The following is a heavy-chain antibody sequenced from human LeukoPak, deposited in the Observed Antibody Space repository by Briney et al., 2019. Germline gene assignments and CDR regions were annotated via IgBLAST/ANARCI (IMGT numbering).Heavy chain of an antibody. D-gene: IGHD5-12*01. J-gene: IGHJ6*03. CDR3: ARRTPDHNSGYDYFPDFDYYYYYMDV. V-gene: IGHV4-39*01. CDR1: GGSISRTSYY. Sequence: SETLSLTCTVSGGSISRTSYYWGWIRQPPGKGLEWIGSIYYSVSTYDNPSLKSRVSISVDTSKNQFSLKLSSVTAADTAVYYCARRTPDHNSGYDYFPDFDYYYYYMDVWGKGTTVTVSS. CDR2: IYYSVST.